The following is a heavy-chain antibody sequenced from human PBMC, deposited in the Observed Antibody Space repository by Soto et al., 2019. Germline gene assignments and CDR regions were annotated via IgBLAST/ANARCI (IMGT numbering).Heavy chain of an antibody. D-gene: IGHD3-9*01. CDR1: GYTFTNYG. CDR3: AREGFDWLLYRYYYYGMDV. J-gene: IGHJ6*02. Sequence: ASVKVSCKASGYTFTNYGVSWVRQAPGQGLEWMGRISADNGNTNYAQKFQGRVTITADKSTSTAYMELSSLRSEDTAVYYCAREGFDWLLYRYYYYGMDVWGQGTTVTVSS. V-gene: IGHV1-18*01. CDR2: ISADNGNT.